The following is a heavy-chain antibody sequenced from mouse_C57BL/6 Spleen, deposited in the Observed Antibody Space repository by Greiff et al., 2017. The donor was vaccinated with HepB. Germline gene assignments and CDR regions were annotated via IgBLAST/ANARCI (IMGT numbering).Heavy chain of an antibody. D-gene: IGHD1-1*01. V-gene: IGHV1-82*01. J-gene: IGHJ3*01. CDR1: GYAFSSSW. CDR2: IYPGDGDT. CDR3: AGGTHYYGSSVFAY. Sequence: QVQLQQSGPELVKPGASVKISCKASGYAFSSSWMNWVKQRPGKGLEWIGRIYPGDGDTNYNGKFKGKATLTADKSSSTAYMQLSSLTSEDSAVYFCAGGTHYYGSSVFAYWGQGTLVTVSA.